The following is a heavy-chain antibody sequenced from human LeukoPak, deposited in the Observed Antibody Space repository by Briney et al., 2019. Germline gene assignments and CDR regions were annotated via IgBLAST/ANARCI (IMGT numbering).Heavy chain of an antibody. CDR1: GVSFSGYY. CDR3: ARVYEVINWAYFQH. D-gene: IGHD3-22*01. Sequence: SETLSLTCAVYGVSFSGYYWSWIRQPPGKGLEWIGEINHSGSTNYNPSLKSRVTISVDTSKNQFSLKLSSVTAADTAVYYCARVYEVINWAYFQHWGQGTLVTVSS. J-gene: IGHJ1*01. V-gene: IGHV4-34*01. CDR2: INHSGST.